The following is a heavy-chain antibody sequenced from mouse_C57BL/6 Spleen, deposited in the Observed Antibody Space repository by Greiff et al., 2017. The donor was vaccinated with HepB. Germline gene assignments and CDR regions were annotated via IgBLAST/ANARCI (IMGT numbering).Heavy chain of an antibody. Sequence: QVQLQQSGPELVKPGASVKISCKASGYSFTSYYIHWVKQRPGQGLEWIGWIYPGSGNTKYNEKFKGKATLTADTSSSTAYMQLSSLTSEDSAVYYCARPYYSNYFDYWGQGTTLTVSS. CDR1: GYSFTSYY. D-gene: IGHD2-5*01. J-gene: IGHJ2*01. CDR2: IYPGSGNT. V-gene: IGHV1-66*01. CDR3: ARPYYSNYFDY.